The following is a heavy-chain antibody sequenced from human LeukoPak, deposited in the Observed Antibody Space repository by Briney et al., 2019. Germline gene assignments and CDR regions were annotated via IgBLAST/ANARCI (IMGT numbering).Heavy chain of an antibody. CDR3: ARAIVVVPAALDPYYFDY. J-gene: IGHJ4*02. D-gene: IGHD2-2*01. CDR2: INPSGGST. Sequence: ASVKVSCKASGYTFTSYYTHWVRQAPGQGLEWMGIINPSGGSTSYAQKFQGRVTMTRDTSTSTVYVELSSLRSEDTAVYYCARAIVVVPAALDPYYFDYWGQGTLVTVSS. V-gene: IGHV1-46*01. CDR1: GYTFTSYY.